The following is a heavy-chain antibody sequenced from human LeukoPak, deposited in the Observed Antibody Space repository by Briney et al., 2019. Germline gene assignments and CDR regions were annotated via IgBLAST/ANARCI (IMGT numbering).Heavy chain of an antibody. V-gene: IGHV3-7*01. CDR1: GSTFSSYW. Sequence: PGGSLRLSCAASGSTFSSYWMSWVRQAPGKGLEWVANIKQDGSEKYYVDSVKGRFTISRDNAKNSLYLQMNSLRAEDTAVYYCARPSVALYYFDYWGQGTLVTVSS. D-gene: IGHD6-19*01. J-gene: IGHJ4*02. CDR2: IKQDGSEK. CDR3: ARPSVALYYFDY.